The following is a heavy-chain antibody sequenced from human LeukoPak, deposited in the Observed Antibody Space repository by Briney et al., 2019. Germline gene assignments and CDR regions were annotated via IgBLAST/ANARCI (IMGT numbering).Heavy chain of an antibody. D-gene: IGHD1-26*01. CDR2: ISSSSSYI. CDR1: GFTFSSYS. J-gene: IGHJ4*02. Sequence: PGGSLRLSYAASGFTFSSYSMNWVRQAPGKGLEWVSSISSSSSYIYYADSVKGRFTISRDNAKNSLYLQMNSLRAEDTAVYYWAREDPISGSYKDYWGQGTLVTVSS. CDR3: AREDPISGSYKDY. V-gene: IGHV3-21*01.